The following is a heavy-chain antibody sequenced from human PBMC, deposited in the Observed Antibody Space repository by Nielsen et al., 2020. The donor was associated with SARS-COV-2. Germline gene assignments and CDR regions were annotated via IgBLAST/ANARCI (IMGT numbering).Heavy chain of an antibody. D-gene: IGHD2-15*01. Sequence: ASVKVSCKASGYTFTGYYMHWVRQAPGQGLEWMGRINPNSGGTNYAQKFQGRVTMTRDTSISTAYMELRSLRSDDTAVYYCARDRANQEWWMSFDYWGQGTLVTVSS. CDR1: GYTFTGYY. CDR2: INPNSGGT. J-gene: IGHJ4*02. V-gene: IGHV1-2*06. CDR3: ARDRANQEWWMSFDY.